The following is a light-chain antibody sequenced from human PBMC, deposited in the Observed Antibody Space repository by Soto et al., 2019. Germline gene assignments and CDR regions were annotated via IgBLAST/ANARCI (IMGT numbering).Light chain of an antibody. V-gene: IGKV3-20*01. CDR1: QSVSSSY. J-gene: IGKJ2*01. CDR2: GAS. CDR3: QQYISLPHT. Sequence: EIVLTQSPGTLSLSPGERATLSCRASQSVSSSYLAWYQQKPGQAPRLLIYGASSRATAIPDRFSGSGSGTDFTLIISRLEPEDFVVYYCQQYISLPHTFGQGTKLEVK.